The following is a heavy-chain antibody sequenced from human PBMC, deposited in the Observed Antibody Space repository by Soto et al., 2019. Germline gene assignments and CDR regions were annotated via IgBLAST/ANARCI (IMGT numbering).Heavy chain of an antibody. V-gene: IGHV3-23*01. CDR2: ISGSGGST. Sequence: GGSLRLSCAASGFTFSTYAMSWVRQAPGKGLEWVSAISGSGGSTYYADSVKGRFTISRDNSKNTLYLQMNSLRAEDTAVYYCAKGPTERLGELSLFPLDYWGQGTLVTVSS. J-gene: IGHJ4*02. D-gene: IGHD3-16*02. CDR3: AKGPTERLGELSLFPLDY. CDR1: GFTFSTYA.